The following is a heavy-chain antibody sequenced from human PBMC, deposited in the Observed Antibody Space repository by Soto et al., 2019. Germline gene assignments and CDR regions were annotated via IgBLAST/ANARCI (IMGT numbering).Heavy chain of an antibody. CDR1: GFSLSNGRRG. CDR3: ARTEDGGRSRTPAGWFDA. D-gene: IGHD2-15*01. Sequence: QVTLKESGPVLVKHTETLTRTCTVSGFSLSNGRRGVSWIRQPPGKALEWLAHIFSNDEKRFNTSLKSRLSISKDTSKSQVVLIMTNMDPVDTATYYCARTEDGGRSRTPAGWFDAWGQGTLVTVSS. V-gene: IGHV2-26*01. J-gene: IGHJ5*02. CDR2: IFSNDEK.